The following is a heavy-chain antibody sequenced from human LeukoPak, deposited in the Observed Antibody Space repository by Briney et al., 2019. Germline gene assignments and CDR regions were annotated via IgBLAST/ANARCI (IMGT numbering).Heavy chain of an antibody. V-gene: IGHV1-8*03. CDR1: GYTFTSYD. J-gene: IGHJ4*02. Sequence: VASVKVSCKASGYTFTSYDINWVRQATGQGLEWMGWMNPNSGDTAYAQKFQGRVTITRNTSISTAYMGLSSLRSEDTAVYYCARVLDYDFWSGYYNWGQGTLVTVSS. CDR2: MNPNSGDT. CDR3: ARVLDYDFWSGYYN. D-gene: IGHD3-3*01.